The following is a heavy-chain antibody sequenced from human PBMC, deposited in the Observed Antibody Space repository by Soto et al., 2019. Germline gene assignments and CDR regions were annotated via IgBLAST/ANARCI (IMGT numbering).Heavy chain of an antibody. CDR3: ARRGYGSRWPNVYMDV. J-gene: IGHJ6*03. D-gene: IGHD6-13*01. CDR2: ISNNGAHT. V-gene: IGHV3-64*01. CDR1: GFTFSNYE. Sequence: EAQLVESGGGLVQPGGSLRLSCAASGFTFSNYEMHWVRQAPGKGLEYVSGISNNGAHTDYAKSVKGRFTISRDNYEIYRYFQMGSLKAEDMALYYCARRGYGSRWPNVYMDVWGKGTTVTVSS.